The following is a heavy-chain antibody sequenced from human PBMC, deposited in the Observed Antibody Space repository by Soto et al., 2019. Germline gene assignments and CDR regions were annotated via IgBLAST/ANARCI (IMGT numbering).Heavy chain of an antibody. CDR2: ISYDGSKE. CDR3: AKDLRLWSKDYYYYGMDV. D-gene: IGHD5-18*01. V-gene: IGHV3-30*18. J-gene: IGHJ6*02. Sequence: QVQLVESGGGVVQPGRSLRLSCAASGFTFSSYGMHWVRQAPGKGLEWVAVISYDGSKEFYADYVKGRFTISRDNSQNTLYLQMNSLRAEDTAVYYCAKDLRLWSKDYYYYGMDVWGQGTTVTVSS. CDR1: GFTFSSYG.